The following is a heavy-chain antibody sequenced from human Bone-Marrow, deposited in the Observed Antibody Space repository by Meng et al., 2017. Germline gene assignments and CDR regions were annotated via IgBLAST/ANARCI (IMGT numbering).Heavy chain of an antibody. J-gene: IGHJ6*02. CDR3: ARGPAYYYYYGMNV. Sequence: SETLSLTCAVYGGSFSGYYWSWIRQPPGKGLEWIGEINHSGSTNYNPSLKSRVTISVDTSKNQFSLKLSSVTAADTAVYYCARGPAYYYYYGMNVWGQGTTVTVSS. CDR2: INHSGST. CDR1: GGSFSGYY. V-gene: IGHV4-34*01. D-gene: IGHD2-2*01.